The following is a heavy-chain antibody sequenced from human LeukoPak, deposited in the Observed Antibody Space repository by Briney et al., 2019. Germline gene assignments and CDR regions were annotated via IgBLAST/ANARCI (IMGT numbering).Heavy chain of an antibody. CDR1: GFTFSSYE. D-gene: IGHD1-26*01. CDR2: ISGRGSSI. J-gene: IGHJ6*02. Sequence: PGGSLRLSCAVSGFTFSSYEMNWVRQAPGEGLEWVSYISGRGSSIYYADSVKGRFTTSRDNPKNSLYLQMNSLRAEDTAVYYCARDSGSGYYYYGMDVWGQGTTVTVSS. CDR3: ARDSGSGYYYYGMDV. V-gene: IGHV3-48*03.